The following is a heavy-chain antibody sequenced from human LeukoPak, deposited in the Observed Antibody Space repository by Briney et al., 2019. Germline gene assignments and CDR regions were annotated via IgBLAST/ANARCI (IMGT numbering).Heavy chain of an antibody. D-gene: IGHD3-3*01. Sequence: GGSLRLSCAASGLTFTTYWMSWVRQAPGKGLEWVANIKQDGSEKYYVDSVKGRFTTSRDNAKKSLYLQMNSLRAEDTAVYYCASSGIFDDFWSGYYGFDYWGQGTLVTVSS. V-gene: IGHV3-7*01. CDR2: IKQDGSEK. CDR3: ASSGIFDDFWSGYYGFDY. CDR1: GLTFTTYW. J-gene: IGHJ4*02.